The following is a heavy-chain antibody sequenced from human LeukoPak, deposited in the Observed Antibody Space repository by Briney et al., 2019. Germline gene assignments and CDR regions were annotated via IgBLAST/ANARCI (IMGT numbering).Heavy chain of an antibody. CDR1: GGTFSSYA. CDR2: INPIFGTA. V-gene: IGHV1-69*13. J-gene: IGHJ6*02. CDR3: ARVGPETHYYYYGMDL. Sequence: AASVKVSCKASGGTFSSYAISWVRQAPGQGLEWMGGINPIFGTANYAQKFQGRVTITADESTSTAYMELSSLRSEDTAVYYCARVGPETHYYYYGMDLWGQGTTVTVSS.